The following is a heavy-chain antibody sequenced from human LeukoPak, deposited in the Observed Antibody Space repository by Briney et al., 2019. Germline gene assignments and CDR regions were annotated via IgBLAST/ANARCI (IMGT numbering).Heavy chain of an antibody. D-gene: IGHD1-14*01. V-gene: IGHV3-48*01. J-gene: IGHJ5*02. CDR1: GLTFSTYS. CDR3: ARAAQPGFDP. Sequence: GGSLRLSCGASGLTFSTYSMNWVRQAPGEGLEGVSYISSDSGTIYYADSVKGRFTIYRDNAKKSLYLQMNSLRAEDTAVYYCARAAQPGFDPWGQGTLVTVSS. CDR2: ISSDSGTI.